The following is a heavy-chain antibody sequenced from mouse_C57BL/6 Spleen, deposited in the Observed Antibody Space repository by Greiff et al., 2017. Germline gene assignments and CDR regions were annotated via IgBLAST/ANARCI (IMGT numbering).Heavy chain of an antibody. J-gene: IGHJ4*01. CDR1: GYTFTSYW. Sequence: QVQLQQPGAELVRPGSSVKLSCKASGYTFTSYWMHWVKQRPIQGLEWIGNIDPSDSETHYNQKFKDKATLTVDKSSSTAYMQLSSLTSEDSAVYYCARGRNGYYGRYAMDYWGQGTSVTVSS. D-gene: IGHD2-3*01. V-gene: IGHV1-52*01. CDR2: IDPSDSET. CDR3: ARGRNGYYGRYAMDY.